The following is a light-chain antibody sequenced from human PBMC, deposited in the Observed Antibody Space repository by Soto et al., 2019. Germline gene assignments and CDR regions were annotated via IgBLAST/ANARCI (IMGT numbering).Light chain of an antibody. CDR2: GAS. V-gene: IGKV3-20*01. J-gene: IGKJ2*01. CDR1: QSVSSSY. CDR3: QQYGSSPYT. Sequence: EIVLTQSPGTLSLSPGERATLSCRASQSVSSSYLAWYQQKPGQAPRLLIYGASNRATGIPDRFSGSGSGTDCTLTISRLEPEDFAIYYSQQYGSSPYTFGQGTKLEIK.